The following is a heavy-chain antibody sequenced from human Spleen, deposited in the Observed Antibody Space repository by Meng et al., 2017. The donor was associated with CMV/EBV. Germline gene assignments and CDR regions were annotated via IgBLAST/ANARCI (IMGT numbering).Heavy chain of an antibody. CDR1: GFNFNSYW. J-gene: IGHJ4*02. D-gene: IGHD2-15*01. CDR3: ARAVAAATSY. CDR2: IKQDGSGI. V-gene: IGHV3-7*01. Sequence: GESLKISCAASGFNFNSYWMHWVRQAPGKGLEWVANIKQDGSGIYYVDSVKGRFTISRDNAKNSLYLQMNSLRAEDTAVYYCARAVAAATSYWGQGTLVTVSS.